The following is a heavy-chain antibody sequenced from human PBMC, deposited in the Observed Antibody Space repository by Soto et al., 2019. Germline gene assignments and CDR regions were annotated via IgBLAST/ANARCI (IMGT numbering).Heavy chain of an antibody. V-gene: IGHV6-1*01. CDR3: ATYSSGWYPDAFDI. J-gene: IGHJ3*02. CDR1: VDSVSSNSAA. Sequence: SQTLSLTCAISVDSVSSNSAAWNWIRQSPSRGLEWLGRTYYRSKWYNDYAVSVKSRITINPDTSKSQFSLQLNSVTPEDTAVYYCATYSSGWYPDAFDIWGQGTMVTVSS. D-gene: IGHD6-19*01. CDR2: TYYRSKWYN.